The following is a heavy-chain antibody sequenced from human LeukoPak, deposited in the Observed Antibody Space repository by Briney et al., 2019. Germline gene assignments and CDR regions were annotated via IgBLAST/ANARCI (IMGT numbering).Heavy chain of an antibody. J-gene: IGHJ4*02. CDR3: ARDRVWTVLF. CDR2: INQDGSEK. D-gene: IGHD6-13*01. Sequence: HPGGSLRLSCAASGFTFNNYWMSWVRQAPGKGLEWVANINQDGSEKYYVDSVKGRFAISRDNPKNSLYLQMNSLRAEDTAVYCCARDRVWTVLFWGQGTLVTVSS. V-gene: IGHV3-7*01. CDR1: GFTFNNYW.